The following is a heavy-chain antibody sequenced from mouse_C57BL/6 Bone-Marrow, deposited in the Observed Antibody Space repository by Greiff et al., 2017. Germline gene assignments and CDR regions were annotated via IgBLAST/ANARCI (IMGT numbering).Heavy chain of an antibody. J-gene: IGHJ3*01. CDR1: GYTFTSYW. V-gene: IGHV1-55*01. D-gene: IGHD2-2*01. Sequence: QVQLQQPGAELVKPGASVKMSCKASGYTFTSYWITWVKQRPGQGLAWIGDIYPGSGSTNYNEKFKSKATLTVDTSSSTAYMQLSCLTSEDSAVYDCASPLSTMVTTRGFAYWGQGTLVTVSA. CDR3: ASPLSTMVTTRGFAY. CDR2: IYPGSGST.